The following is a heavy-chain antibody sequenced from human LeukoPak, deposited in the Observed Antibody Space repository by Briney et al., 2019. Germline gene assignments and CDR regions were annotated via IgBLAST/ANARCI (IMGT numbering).Heavy chain of an antibody. D-gene: IGHD1-26*01. CDR1: GYTLTVLS. Sequence: ASVKVSCKVSGYTLTVLSMHWVRQAPGKGLEWMGGFDPEDGEAIYAQKFQGRVTLTTDTSTDVANMELRSLRPDDTAVYYCVRDGELPYDAYDIWGQGTMVTVSS. V-gene: IGHV1-24*01. CDR2: FDPEDGEA. J-gene: IGHJ3*02. CDR3: VRDGELPYDAYDI.